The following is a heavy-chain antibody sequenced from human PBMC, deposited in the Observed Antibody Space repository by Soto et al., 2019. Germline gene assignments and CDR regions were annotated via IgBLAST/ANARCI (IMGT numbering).Heavy chain of an antibody. V-gene: IGHV4-31*03. Sequence: SETLSLTCTVSGGSISSGGYYWSWIRQHPGKGLEWIGYIYYSGSTYYNPSLKSRVTISVDTSKNQFSLKLSSVTAADTAVYYCALGRTTVTPSFDYWGQGTLVTVSS. J-gene: IGHJ4*02. CDR1: GGSISSGGYY. CDR2: IYYSGST. D-gene: IGHD4-17*01. CDR3: ALGRTTVTPSFDY.